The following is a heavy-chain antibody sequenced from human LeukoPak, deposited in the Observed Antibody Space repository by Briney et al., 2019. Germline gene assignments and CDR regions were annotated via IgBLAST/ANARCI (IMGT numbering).Heavy chain of an antibody. CDR1: GFTFTDTW. Sequence: GGSLRLSCAASGFTFTDTWMSWVRQAPGKGLEWGVGIKSKSAGGTTDYAAPVKGRLTISRDDSKNTLYLQMNSLKTEDTAVYYCTTDPSLLLWFEETKSSGDNWGQGTLVTVSS. V-gene: IGHV3-15*01. CDR2: IKSKSAGGTT. CDR3: TTDPSLLLWFEETKSSGDN. D-gene: IGHD3-10*01. J-gene: IGHJ4*02.